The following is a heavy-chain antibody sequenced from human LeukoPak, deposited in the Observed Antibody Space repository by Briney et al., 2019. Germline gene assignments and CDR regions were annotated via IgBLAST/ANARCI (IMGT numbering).Heavy chain of an antibody. J-gene: IGHJ2*01. Sequence: GGSLRLSCAASGFTFSSHWMHWISQAPGKGLVWVSRINSDGSRTSYADSVKGRFTISRDNAKNTLYLQMNSLRAEDTAVFFCAREDYSDSGWYFDLWGRGTLVAASS. D-gene: IGHD4-17*01. CDR1: GFTFSSHW. V-gene: IGHV3-74*01. CDR2: INSDGSRT. CDR3: AREDYSDSGWYFDL.